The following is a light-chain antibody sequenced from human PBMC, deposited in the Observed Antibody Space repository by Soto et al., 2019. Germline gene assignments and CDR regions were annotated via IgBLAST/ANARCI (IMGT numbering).Light chain of an antibody. J-gene: IGKJ5*01. CDR3: QQSYSTLSIT. Sequence: DIQMTQSPSSLSASVGDRVTITCRASQSISSYLNWYQQKPGKAPNLLIYAASSLQSGVPSRFSGSGSGTDFTLTISSLQPEDFATYYCQQSYSTLSITFGQGTRLEI. CDR1: QSISSY. V-gene: IGKV1-39*01. CDR2: AAS.